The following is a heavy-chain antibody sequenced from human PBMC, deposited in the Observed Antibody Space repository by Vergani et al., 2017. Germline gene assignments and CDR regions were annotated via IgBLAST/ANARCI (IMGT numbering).Heavy chain of an antibody. Sequence: EVQLEESGGGLVLPGRSLRLSCVASGFISAGYAMHWVRQAPGKGLEWVSGISWNCNSIGYADSVKGRFTISRDNAKNSLYLQMNSLRAEDTALYYCAKDLGTSSGGGWFDPWGQGTLVTVSS. J-gene: IGHJ5*02. V-gene: IGHV3-9*02. CDR2: ISWNCNSI. CDR1: GFISAGYA. CDR3: AKDLGTSSGGGWFDP. D-gene: IGHD6-6*01.